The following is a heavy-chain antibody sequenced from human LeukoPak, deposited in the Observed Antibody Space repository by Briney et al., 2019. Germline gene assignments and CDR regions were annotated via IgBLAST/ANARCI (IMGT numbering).Heavy chain of an antibody. CDR3: AKDGRPFPAEYFQH. V-gene: IGHV3-23*01. CDR1: GFTFSSYA. J-gene: IGHJ1*01. Sequence: GGSLRLSCAASGFTFSSYAMSWVRQAPGKGLEWVSAISGSGGSTYYADSVKGRFTISRGNSKNTLYLQMNSLRAEDTAVYYCAKDGRPFPAEYFQHWGQGTLVTVSS. CDR2: ISGSGGST.